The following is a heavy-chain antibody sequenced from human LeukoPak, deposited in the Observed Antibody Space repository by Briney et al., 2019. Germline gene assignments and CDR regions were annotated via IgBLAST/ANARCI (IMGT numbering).Heavy chain of an antibody. D-gene: IGHD2-15*01. CDR1: GGSISSYY. J-gene: IGHJ4*02. V-gene: IGHV4-59*08. CDR3: ARLEYCSGGSCLPGY. CDR2: IYYSGST. Sequence: SETLSLTCTVSGGSISSYYWSWIRQPPGKGLEWIGYIYYSGSTNYNPSLKSRVTISVDTSKNQFSLKLSSVTAADTAVYYCARLEYCSGGSCLPGYWGQGTLVTVSS.